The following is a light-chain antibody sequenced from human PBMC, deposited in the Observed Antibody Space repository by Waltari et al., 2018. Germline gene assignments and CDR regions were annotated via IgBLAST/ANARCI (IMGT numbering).Light chain of an antibody. V-gene: IGLV2-14*03. CDR1: SSDVGGYKY. J-gene: IGLJ1*01. CDR3: SSYTTSNTLV. CDR2: DVS. Sequence: QSALTQPASVSGSPGQSITISCTGTSSDVGGYKYVSWYQQHPGNAPKLMIYDVSNRPSGVSNRFSGSKSGNTASLTISGLQAEDEADYYCSSYTTSNTLVFGTGTNVIVL.